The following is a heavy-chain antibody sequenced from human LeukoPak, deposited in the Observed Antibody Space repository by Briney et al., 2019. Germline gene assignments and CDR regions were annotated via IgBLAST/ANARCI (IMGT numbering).Heavy chain of an antibody. Sequence: SETLSLTCAVSSGCYRNYYLSRVGKASGNGLEWIGEVTHHGGTNYNPSLKSRVTISVDTSKNQFPLKLRSVAAADTAVYYCAPIFGDYSDFDSWGQGTLVTVSS. J-gene: IGHJ4*02. CDR3: APIFGDYSDFDS. CDR1: SGCYRNYY. V-gene: IGHV4-34*01. CDR2: VTHHGGT. D-gene: IGHD4-17*01.